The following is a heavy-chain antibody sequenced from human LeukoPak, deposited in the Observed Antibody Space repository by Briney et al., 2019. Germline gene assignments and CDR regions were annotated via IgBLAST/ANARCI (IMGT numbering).Heavy chain of an antibody. D-gene: IGHD2-15*01. CDR2: INPSDGST. CDR3: ARSTCSGGSCFFDY. J-gene: IGHJ4*02. CDR1: GYTFTSYY. Sequence: ASVKVSCKSSGYTFTSYYIHWVRQTPGQGLECMGIINPSDGSTSYPQKFQGRVTLTRDMSTGTVYMELSSLRSEDTAVFYCARSTCSGGSCFFDYWGQGTLVTVS. V-gene: IGHV1-46*01.